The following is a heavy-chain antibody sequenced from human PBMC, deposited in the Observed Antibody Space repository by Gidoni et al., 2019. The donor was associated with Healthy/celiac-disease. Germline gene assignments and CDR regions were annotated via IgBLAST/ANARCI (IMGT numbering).Heavy chain of an antibody. CDR2: ISYDGSNK. V-gene: IGHV3-30*18. Sequence: QVQLVESGGGVVQPGRSLRLSCAASGFTFSSYGMHWVRQAPGKGLEWVAVISYDGSNKYYADSVKGRFTISRDNSKNTLYLQMNSLRAEDTAVYYCAKDSNYYDSSGYYYYYMDVWGKGTTVTVSS. D-gene: IGHD3-22*01. J-gene: IGHJ6*03. CDR1: GFTFSSYG. CDR3: AKDSNYYDSSGYYYYYMDV.